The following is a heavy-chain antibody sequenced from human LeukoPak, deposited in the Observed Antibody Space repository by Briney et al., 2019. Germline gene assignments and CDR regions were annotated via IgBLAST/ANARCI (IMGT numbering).Heavy chain of an antibody. CDR3: AKGSDSGYYYYYMDV. CDR1: RFTFSSYA. Sequence: GGSLRLSCAASRFTFSSYAMSWVRQAPGKGLEWVSAISGSGGSTYYADSVKGRFTISRDNSKNTLYLQMNSLRAEDTAVYYCAKGSDSGYYYYYMDVWGKGTTVTVSS. J-gene: IGHJ6*03. V-gene: IGHV3-23*01. CDR2: ISGSGGST. D-gene: IGHD2-21*02.